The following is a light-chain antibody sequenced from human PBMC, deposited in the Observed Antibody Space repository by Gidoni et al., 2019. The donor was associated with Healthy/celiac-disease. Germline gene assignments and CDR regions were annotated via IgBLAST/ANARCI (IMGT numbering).Light chain of an antibody. CDR2: QDS. J-gene: IGLJ2*01. Sequence: SVSVSPGQTASIPCSGDKLGDKYACWYQQKPGQSPVLVIYQDSKRPSGIPERFSGSNSGNTATLTISGTQAMDEADYYCQAWDSSTRNVVFGGGTKLTVL. V-gene: IGLV3-1*01. CDR3: QAWDSSTRNVV. CDR1: KLGDKY.